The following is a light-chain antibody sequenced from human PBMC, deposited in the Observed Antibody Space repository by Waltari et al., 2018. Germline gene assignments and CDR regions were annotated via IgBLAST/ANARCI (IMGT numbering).Light chain of an antibody. CDR1: SSDVGGYNY. CDR3: CSYAGSSTHVL. J-gene: IGLJ2*01. CDR2: DVS. Sequence: QSALTQPASVSGSPGQSITISCTGTSSDVGGYNYVSWYQQYPGKAPKLMIYDVSKRPSGVSNRFSGSKSGNTASLTISGLQAEDEADYYCCSYAGSSTHVLFGGGTNLTVL. V-gene: IGLV2-23*02.